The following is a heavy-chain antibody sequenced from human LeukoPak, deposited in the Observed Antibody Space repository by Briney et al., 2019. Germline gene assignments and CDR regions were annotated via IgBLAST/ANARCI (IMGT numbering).Heavy chain of an antibody. J-gene: IGHJ4*02. D-gene: IGHD2-21*02. V-gene: IGHV3-23*01. CDR2: ISGSGGST. Sequence: GGFLRLSCAASGFTFSSYAMSWVRQAPGKGLEWVSAISGSGGSTYYADSVKGRFTISRDNSKSTLYLQMNNLRPEDTALYYCARDRAFPNSGGDCLDYWGQGTTVTVSS. CDR1: GFTFSSYA. CDR3: ARDRAFPNSGGDCLDY.